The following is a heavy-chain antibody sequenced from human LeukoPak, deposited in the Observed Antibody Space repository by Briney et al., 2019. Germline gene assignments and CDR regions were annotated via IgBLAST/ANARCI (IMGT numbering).Heavy chain of an antibody. CDR1: GFTVSSNY. Sequence: PGGSLRLSCAASGFTVSSNYMNWVRQAPGKGLEWVSVIYGGGNIYYADSVKGRFTISRDNSKNTLYLQMNSLRAEDTAVYYCARGAGYNYPYYFDYWDQGTLVTVSS. J-gene: IGHJ4*02. CDR3: ARGAGYNYPYYFDY. CDR2: IYGGGNI. V-gene: IGHV3-53*01. D-gene: IGHD5-24*01.